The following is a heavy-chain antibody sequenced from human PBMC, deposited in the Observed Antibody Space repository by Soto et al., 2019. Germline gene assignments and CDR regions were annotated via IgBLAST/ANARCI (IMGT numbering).Heavy chain of an antibody. J-gene: IGHJ5*02. CDR1: GGSFSGYY. V-gene: IGHV4-34*01. CDR3: ARSSGRSDYDFWSGPSWFDP. D-gene: IGHD3-3*01. Sequence: SETLSLTCAVYGGSFSGYYWSWIRQPPGKGLEWIGEINHSGSTNYNPSLKSRVTISVDTSKNQFSLKLSSVTAADTAVYYCARSSGRSDYDFWSGPSWFDPWGQGTLVTVSS. CDR2: INHSGST.